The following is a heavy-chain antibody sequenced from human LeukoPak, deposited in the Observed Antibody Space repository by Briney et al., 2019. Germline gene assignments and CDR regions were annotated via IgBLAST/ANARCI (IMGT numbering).Heavy chain of an antibody. CDR2: IYYSGST. V-gene: IGHV4-59*01. CDR1: GGSISSYY. CDR3: ARDRDYDFWSGYYRPYWYFDL. D-gene: IGHD3-3*01. J-gene: IGHJ2*01. Sequence: SETLSLTCTVSGGSISSYYWSWIRQPPGKGLEWIGYIYYSGSTNYNPSLKSRVTISVDTSKNQFSLKLSSVTAADTAVYYCARDRDYDFWSGYYRPYWYFDLWGRGTLVTLSS.